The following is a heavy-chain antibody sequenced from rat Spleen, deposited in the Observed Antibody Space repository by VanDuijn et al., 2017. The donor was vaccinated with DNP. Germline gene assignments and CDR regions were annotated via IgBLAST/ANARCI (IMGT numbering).Heavy chain of an antibody. CDR2: ITSGGSNT. V-gene: IGHV5-25*01. Sequence: EVQLVESGGGLVQPGRSLKLSCAASGFTFISFQMAWVRQAPKKGLELVATITSGGSNTYYPDSVKGRFTISRDNAKSTLYLQMDSLRSEDTATYYCAKILRAYLEVDYWGQGVMVTVSS. CDR1: GFTFISFQ. D-gene: IGHD1-6*01. J-gene: IGHJ2*01. CDR3: AKILRAYLEVDY.